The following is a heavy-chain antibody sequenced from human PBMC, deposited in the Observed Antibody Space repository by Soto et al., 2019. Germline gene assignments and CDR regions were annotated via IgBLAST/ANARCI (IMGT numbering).Heavy chain of an antibody. V-gene: IGHV4-4*07. J-gene: IGHJ6*02. CDR1: GGSISSYY. CDR3: ARGRGNYYYYGMDV. Sequence: QVQLQESGPGLVKPSETLSLTCTVSGGSISSYYWSWIRQPAGKGLEWNGQIYTSGSTNYNPSLKSRITMSVDTSKNQFSLKLSSVTAADTAVYYCARGRGNYYYYGMDVWGQGTTVTVSS. CDR2: IYTSGST. D-gene: IGHD3-10*01.